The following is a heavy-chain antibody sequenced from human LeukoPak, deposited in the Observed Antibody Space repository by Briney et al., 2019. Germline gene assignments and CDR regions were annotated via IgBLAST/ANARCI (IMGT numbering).Heavy chain of an antibody. V-gene: IGHV4-59*12. CDR1: GGSISSYY. CDR2: IYYSGST. J-gene: IGHJ4*02. CDR3: AREEVGDSGSYPPDY. Sequence: SETLSLTCTVSGGSISSYYWSWIRQPPGKGLEWIGYIYYSGSTYYNPSLKSRVTISVDTSKNQFSLQLNSVTPEDTAVYYCAREEVGDSGSYPPDYWGQGTLVTVSS. D-gene: IGHD1-26*01.